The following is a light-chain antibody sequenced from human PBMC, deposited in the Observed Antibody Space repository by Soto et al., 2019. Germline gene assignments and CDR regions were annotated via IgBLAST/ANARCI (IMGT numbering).Light chain of an antibody. V-gene: IGLV3-25*03. J-gene: IGLJ2*01. CDR2: KDA. Sequence: SYELTQPPSVSVSPGQAARITCSGDGLSKRYTHWYQHKPGQAPLLVIYKDAERPSGIPERFSGSSSGTTVTLTVSGAQAEDEADYYCQSTDSDGFQVVFGGGTKLTVL. CDR3: QSTDSDGFQVV. CDR1: GLSKRY.